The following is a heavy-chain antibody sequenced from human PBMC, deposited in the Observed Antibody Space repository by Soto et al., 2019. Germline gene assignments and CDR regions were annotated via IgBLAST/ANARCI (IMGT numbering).Heavy chain of an antibody. D-gene: IGHD6-13*01. CDR2: TYYSAGT. CDR1: GGSVGSSSYY. V-gene: IGHV4-39*01. J-gene: IGHJ4*02. Sequence: SETLSLTCNVSGGSVGSSSYYWGWIRQAPGKGLEWIVSTYYSAGTYYNPSLKSRVTKSLDASKNQFSLTVTSVTAADTAIYYCARHASRGYSSSWYFEDWGQGTPVTVSS. CDR3: ARHASRGYSSSWYFED.